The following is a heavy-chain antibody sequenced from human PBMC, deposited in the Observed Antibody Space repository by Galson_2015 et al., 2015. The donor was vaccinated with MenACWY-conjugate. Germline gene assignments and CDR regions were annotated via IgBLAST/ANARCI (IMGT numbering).Heavy chain of an antibody. V-gene: IGHV6-1*01. CDR3: SRGSRISMIKGGPLDVFDI. CDR1: GDSVSSDSAD. Sequence: CAISGDSVSSDSADWNWIRQSPSRGLEWLGRTYCRSNWFTDYAVSVKNRVQITADTSKNRFFLHLNSVTPEDTAVYYCSRGSRISMIKGGPLDVFDIWGQGTMVTVSS. J-gene: IGHJ3*02. D-gene: IGHD3-22*01. CDR2: TYCRSNWFT.